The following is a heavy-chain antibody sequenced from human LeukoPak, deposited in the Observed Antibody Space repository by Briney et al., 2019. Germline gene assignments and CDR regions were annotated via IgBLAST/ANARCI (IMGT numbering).Heavy chain of an antibody. D-gene: IGHD3-22*01. J-gene: IGHJ4*02. CDR1: GFTFRSYG. CDR3: AKPLGYYDSSGYGILDY. CDR2: IRYDGSNK. V-gene: IGHV3-30*02. Sequence: PGGSLRLSCAASGFTFRSYGMHWVRQAPGKGLEWVAFIRYDGSNKYYADSVKGRFTISRDNSKNTLYLQMNSLRAEDTAVYYCAKPLGYYDSSGYGILDYWGQGTLVTVSS.